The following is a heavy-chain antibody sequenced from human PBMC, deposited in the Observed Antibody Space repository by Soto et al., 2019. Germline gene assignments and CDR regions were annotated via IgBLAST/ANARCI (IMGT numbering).Heavy chain of an antibody. CDR3: AKVRYSSPMGYYYGMDV. J-gene: IGHJ6*02. CDR2: IIPIFGTA. D-gene: IGHD6-19*01. CDR1: RVAFSKFI. Sequence: QAQLEQSGGEVKKPGSSVKVSCKASRVAFSKFIVTWVRQAPGLGLEGVGGIIPIFGTANYAQKFQGSVTITADESTSTSYMEVNNLRSEDTAVYYCAKVRYSSPMGYYYGMDVWGQGTTVTVAS. V-gene: IGHV1-69*01.